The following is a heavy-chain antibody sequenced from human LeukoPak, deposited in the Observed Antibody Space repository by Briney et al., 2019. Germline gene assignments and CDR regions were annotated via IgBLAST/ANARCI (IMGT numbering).Heavy chain of an antibody. J-gene: IGHJ4*02. CDR2: IYPGDSDT. D-gene: IGHD3-22*01. V-gene: IGHV5-51*01. CDR3: ARHQGTEDYYDSSGYYSGFDY. Sequence: GESLKISCKGSGYSFTSYWIGWVRQMPGKGLEWMGIIYPGDSDTRYSPSFQGQVTISAHKSISTAYLQWSSLKASDTAMYYCARHQGTEDYYDSSGYYSGFDYWGQGTLVTVSS. CDR1: GYSFTSYW.